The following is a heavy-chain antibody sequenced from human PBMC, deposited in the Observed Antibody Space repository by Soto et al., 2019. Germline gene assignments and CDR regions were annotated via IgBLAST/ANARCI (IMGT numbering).Heavy chain of an antibody. J-gene: IGHJ4*02. CDR2: IKADNTNT. CDR1: GFTFSGYT. CDR3: AREGGWYVDY. D-gene: IGHD6-19*01. Sequence: QVQLVQYGAEEKKPGASVKVSCKASGFTFSGYTIHWVRQAPGQRLEWMGWIKADNTNTKYSQKFQGRVTITRDTYASTVYMELSSLRSEDTAVYYCAREGGWYVDYWGQGTLVTVSS. V-gene: IGHV1-3*05.